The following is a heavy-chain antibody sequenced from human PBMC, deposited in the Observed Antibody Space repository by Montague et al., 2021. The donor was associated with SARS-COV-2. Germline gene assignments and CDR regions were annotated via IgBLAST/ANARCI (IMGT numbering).Heavy chain of an antibody. CDR2: INHSGSI. CDR1: GGSISSYY. J-gene: IGHJ3*02. CDR3: ARVPDYYDSSGYYFDAFDI. V-gene: IGHV4-34*01. Sequence: SETLSLTCTVSGGSISSYYWSWIRQPPGKGLEWIGEINHSGSINYNPSLKSRVTISVDTSKNQFSLKLSSVTAADTAMYYCARVPDYYDSSGYYFDAFDIWGQGTMVTVSS. D-gene: IGHD3-22*01.